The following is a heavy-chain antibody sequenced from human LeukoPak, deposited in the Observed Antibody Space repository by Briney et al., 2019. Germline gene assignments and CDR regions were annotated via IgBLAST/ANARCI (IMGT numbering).Heavy chain of an antibody. D-gene: IGHD1-26*01. J-gene: IGHJ4*02. CDR1: GGSISSSSYY. CDR3: ARHHGGSYYRYFDY. CDR2: IYYSGST. V-gene: IGHV4-39*01. Sequence: SETLSLTCTVSGGSISSSSYYWGWIRQPPGKGLEWIGSIYYSGSTYYNPSLKSRVTISADTSKNQFSLKLSSVTAADTAVYYCARHHGGSYYRYFDYWGQGTLVTVSS.